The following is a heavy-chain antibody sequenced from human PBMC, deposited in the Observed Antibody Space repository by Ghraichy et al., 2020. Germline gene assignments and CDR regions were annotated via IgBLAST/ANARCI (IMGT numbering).Heavy chain of an antibody. CDR3: AKAASDTSWPKFGP. J-gene: IGHJ5*02. Sequence: ESLNISCAASGFTFSSYAMTCVRRAPGKGLEWVSTISGSGGGPDYADSVKGRFIISRDNSKNTLHLQMNSLSADDTAIYYCAKAASDTSWPKFGPWGQGTLVTVSS. V-gene: IGHV3-23*01. D-gene: IGHD2-2*01. CDR2: ISGSGGGP. CDR1: GFTFSSYA.